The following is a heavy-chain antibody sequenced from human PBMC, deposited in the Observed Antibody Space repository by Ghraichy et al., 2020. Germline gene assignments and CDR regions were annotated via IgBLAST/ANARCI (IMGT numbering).Heavy chain of an antibody. CDR3: VRSDCGNDCYSNAFDV. J-gene: IGHJ3*01. V-gene: IGHV3-21*01. D-gene: IGHD2-21*02. Sequence: WGYLRLSCTASGFTFSSYSMNWVRQAPGKGLEWVSSISGSGVASIRSSATSIYYADSVKGRFTISRDNAKSSLYLQMHSLRAEDTAVYYCVRSDCGNDCYSNAFDVWGQGTMVTVSS. CDR1: GFTFSSYS. CDR2: ISGSGVASIRSSATSI.